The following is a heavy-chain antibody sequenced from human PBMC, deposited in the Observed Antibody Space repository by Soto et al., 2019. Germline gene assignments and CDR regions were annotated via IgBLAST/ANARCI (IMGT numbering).Heavy chain of an antibody. CDR3: ARGPFFGGWYADNWFDP. Sequence: SETLSLTCTVSGGSISSYYWSWIRQPPGKGLEWIGYIYYSGSTNYNPSLKSRVTISVDTSKNQFSLKLSSVTAADTAVYYCARGPFFGGWYADNWFDPWGQGTLVTVSS. CDR2: IYYSGST. CDR1: GGSISSYY. D-gene: IGHD6-19*01. J-gene: IGHJ5*02. V-gene: IGHV4-59*01.